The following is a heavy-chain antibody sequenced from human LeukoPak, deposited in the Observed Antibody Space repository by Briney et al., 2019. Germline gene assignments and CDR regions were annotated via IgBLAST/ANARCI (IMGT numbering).Heavy chain of an antibody. CDR3: ARDKTRGLGYSYSKSGNYFDY. CDR2: IYSGGST. CDR1: EFSVGSNY. D-gene: IGHD5-18*01. J-gene: IGHJ4*02. V-gene: IGHV3-66*01. Sequence: GGSLRLSCAASEFSVGSNYMTWVRQAPGRGLEWGSLIYSGGSTYYADSVKGRFTISRDNSKNTLYLQMNSLRAEDTAVYSCARDKTRGLGYSYSKSGNYFDYWGQGTLVTVSS.